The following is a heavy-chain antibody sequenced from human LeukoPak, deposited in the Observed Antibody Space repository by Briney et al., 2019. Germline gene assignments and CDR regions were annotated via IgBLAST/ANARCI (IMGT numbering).Heavy chain of an antibody. CDR2: ISDIGSI. CDR1: GGTISSYY. Sequence: SETLSLTCTVSGGTISSYYWSWIRQPPGKGLEWIAYISDIGSINYNPSLKSRVTISLDTSKNQFSLKLSSVTAADTAVYYCAGHHPRNTVDFWGQGTLVTVSS. D-gene: IGHD2-8*02. CDR3: AGHHPRNTVDF. V-gene: IGHV4-59*08. J-gene: IGHJ4*02.